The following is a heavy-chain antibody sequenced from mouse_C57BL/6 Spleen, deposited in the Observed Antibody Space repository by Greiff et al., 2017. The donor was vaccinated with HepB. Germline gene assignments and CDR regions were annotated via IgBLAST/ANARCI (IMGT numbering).Heavy chain of an antibody. Sequence: QVQLQQSGPELVKPGASVKISCKASGYAFSSSWMNWVKQRPGKGLEWIGRIYPGDGDTNYNGKFKGKATLTADKSSSTAYMQLSSLTSEDSAVYFCARSTMFKRGMDYWGQGTSVTVSS. CDR1: GYAFSSSW. D-gene: IGHD2-2*01. CDR2: IYPGDGDT. CDR3: ARSTMFKRGMDY. J-gene: IGHJ4*01. V-gene: IGHV1-82*01.